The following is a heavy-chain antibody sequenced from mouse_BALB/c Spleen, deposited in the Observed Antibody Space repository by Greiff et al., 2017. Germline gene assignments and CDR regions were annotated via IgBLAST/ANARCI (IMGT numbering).Heavy chain of an antibody. V-gene: IGHV2-9*02. Sequence: VQLQESGPGLVAPSQSLSITCTVSGFSLTSYGVHWVRQPPGKGLEWLGVIWAGGSTNYNSALMSRLSISKDNSKSQVFLKMNSLQTDDTAMYYCAREGLLRRYAMDYWGQGTSVTVSS. D-gene: IGHD2-12*01. CDR1: GFSLTSYG. J-gene: IGHJ4*01. CDR2: IWAGGST. CDR3: AREGLLRRYAMDY.